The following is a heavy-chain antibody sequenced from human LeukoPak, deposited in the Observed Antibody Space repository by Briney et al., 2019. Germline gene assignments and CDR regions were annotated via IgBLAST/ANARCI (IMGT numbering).Heavy chain of an antibody. CDR2: IWYDGSNK. D-gene: IGHD5-18*01. V-gene: IGHV3-33*01. CDR1: GFTFSSYG. Sequence: PGRSLRLSCAASGFTFSSYGMHWVRQAPGKGLDWVAVIWYDGSNKYYADSVKGRFTISRDNSKNTLYLQMNSLRAEDTAVYYCARGGYSYGHDAFDIRGQGTMVTVSS. J-gene: IGHJ3*02. CDR3: ARGGYSYGHDAFDI.